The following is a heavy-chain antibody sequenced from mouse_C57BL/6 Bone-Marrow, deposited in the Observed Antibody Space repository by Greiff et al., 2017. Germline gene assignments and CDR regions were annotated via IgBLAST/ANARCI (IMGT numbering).Heavy chain of an antibody. Sequence: VQLQQSDAELVKPGASVQISCKVSGYTFTDHTIHWMKQRPEQGLEWIGYIYPRDGSTKYNEKFKGKATLTADKSSSTAYMQLNSLTSEDSAVYFCSPSYHGYFYFDYWGQGTTLTAFS. CDR1: GYTFTDHT. CDR2: IYPRDGST. CDR3: SPSYHGYFYFDY. V-gene: IGHV1-78*01. J-gene: IGHJ2*01. D-gene: IGHD2-3*01.